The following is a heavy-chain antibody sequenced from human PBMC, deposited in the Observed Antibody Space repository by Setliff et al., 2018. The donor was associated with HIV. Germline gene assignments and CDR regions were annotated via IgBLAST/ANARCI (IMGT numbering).Heavy chain of an antibody. D-gene: IGHD3-3*01. CDR1: GYTFTKSI. V-gene: IGHV1-46*01. CDR3: ARDGASGSGYYWADY. J-gene: IGHJ4*02. CDR2: IIPSGGST. Sequence: ASVKVSCKASGYTFTKSIIHWVRQAPGQGLEWMGAIIPSGGSTGHAEKFQARVTLTRDTSTSTVYMELSGLREEDTAVYYCARDGASGSGYYWADYWGQGTLVTVTS.